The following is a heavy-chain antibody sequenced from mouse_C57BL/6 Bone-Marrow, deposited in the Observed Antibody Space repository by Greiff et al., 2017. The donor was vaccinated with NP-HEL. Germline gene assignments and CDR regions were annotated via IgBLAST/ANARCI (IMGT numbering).Heavy chain of an antibody. J-gene: IGHJ4*01. CDR3: AGRGTLYAMDY. CDR2: FHPYNDDT. V-gene: IGHV1-47*01. Sequence: VQLQKSGAELVKPGASVKMSCKASGYTFTTYSMEWMKQNHGKSLEWIGNFHPYNDDTKYNEKFKGKATLTVEKSSSTDYLELSRLTSDDSAVYYCAGRGTLYAMDYWGQGTSLTVSS. D-gene: IGHD3-3*01. CDR1: GYTFTTYS.